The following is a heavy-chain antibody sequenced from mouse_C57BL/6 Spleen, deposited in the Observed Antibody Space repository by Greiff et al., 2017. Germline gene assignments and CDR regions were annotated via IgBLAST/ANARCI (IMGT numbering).Heavy chain of an antibody. Sequence: QFQLQQPGAELVRPASSVKLSCTASGYTFTSYWMHWVKQRPIQGLEWIGNIDPSDSETHYKQKFTDKATLTVDKAPSTAYMQLSSQTSEDSAVYYCARGLRSLYYWGQGTTRTVSS. J-gene: IGHJ2*01. CDR1: GYTFTSYW. CDR2: IDPSDSET. V-gene: IGHV1-52*01. D-gene: IGHD1-1*01. CDR3: ARGLRSLYY.